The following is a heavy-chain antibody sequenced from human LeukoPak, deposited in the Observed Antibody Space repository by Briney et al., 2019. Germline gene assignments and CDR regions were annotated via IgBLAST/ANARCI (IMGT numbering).Heavy chain of an antibody. Sequence: GRSLRLSCAASGFTFSSYGMHWVRQAPGKGLEWVAVISYDGSNKYYADSVKGRFTISRDNSKNTLYLQMNSLRAEDTAVYYCAKGVDSSGWYGVYWGQETLVTVSS. CDR2: ISYDGSNK. CDR1: GFTFSSYG. D-gene: IGHD6-19*01. J-gene: IGHJ4*02. CDR3: AKGVDSSGWYGVY. V-gene: IGHV3-30*18.